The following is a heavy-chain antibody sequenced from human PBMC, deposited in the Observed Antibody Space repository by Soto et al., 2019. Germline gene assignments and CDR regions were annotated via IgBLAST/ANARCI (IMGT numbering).Heavy chain of an antibody. CDR3: GRYRVRVRVTTSFWFDP. Sequence: SETLSLTCTVSGGSISSCSWSWIRQPPGKGLEWIGYIYYSGSTNYNPSLKSRGTISVDTSKNQFLLKLSSVLAADTAVYYCGRYRVRVRVTTSFWFDPWGQGTLVTVSS. D-gene: IGHD4-4*01. J-gene: IGHJ5*02. V-gene: IGHV4-59*01. CDR2: IYYSGST. CDR1: GGSISSCS.